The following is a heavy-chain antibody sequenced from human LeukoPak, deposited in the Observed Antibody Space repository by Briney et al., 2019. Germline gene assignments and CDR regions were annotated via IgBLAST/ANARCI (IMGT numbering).Heavy chain of an antibody. Sequence: GRSLRLSCAASGFTFSSYAMHWVRQAPGKGLEWVALISYDGSNKYYADSVKGRFTISRDNAKNSLYLQMNSLRAEDTAVYYCARGLYYDYVWGSYRYPGEFDYWGQGTLVTVSS. D-gene: IGHD3-16*02. CDR1: GFTFSSYA. CDR3: ARGLYYDYVWGSYRYPGEFDY. CDR2: ISYDGSNK. J-gene: IGHJ4*02. V-gene: IGHV3-30*04.